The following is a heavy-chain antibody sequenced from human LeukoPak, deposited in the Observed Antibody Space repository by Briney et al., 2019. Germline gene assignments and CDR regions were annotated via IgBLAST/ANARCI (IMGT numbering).Heavy chain of an antibody. D-gene: IGHD3-10*01. CDR3: ARGSGLWFGELSPYYYYMDV. V-gene: IGHV1-69*13. J-gene: IGHJ6*03. CDR1: GGTFSSYA. CDR2: IIPIFGTA. Sequence: SVKVSCKASGGTFSSYAISWVRQAPGQGLEWMGGIIPIFGTANYAQKFQGRVTITADESTSTAYMELSSLRSEDTAVYYCARGSGLWFGELSPYYYYMDVWGKGTTVTISS.